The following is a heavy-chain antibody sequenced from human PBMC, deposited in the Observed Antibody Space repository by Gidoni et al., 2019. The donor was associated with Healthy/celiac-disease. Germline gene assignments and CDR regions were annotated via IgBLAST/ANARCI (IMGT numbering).Heavy chain of an antibody. V-gene: IGHV3-66*02. CDR2: IYSGGST. J-gene: IGHJ4*02. D-gene: IGHD2-2*01. CDR1: GFTVSSNY. CDR3: AIVAREYQLLFDY. Sequence: EVQLVESGGGWVQPGGSLRLTGAAYGFTVSSNYMLWDRQAQGKGLEWLSVIYSGGSTYYADSVKGRFTISRDNSKNTLYLQMNSLRAEDTAVYYCAIVAREYQLLFDYWGQGTLVTVSS.